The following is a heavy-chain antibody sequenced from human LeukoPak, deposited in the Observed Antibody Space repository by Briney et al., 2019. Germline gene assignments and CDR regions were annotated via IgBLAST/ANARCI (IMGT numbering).Heavy chain of an antibody. CDR3: ARAPGVVVPAATGWFDP. Sequence: SETLSLTCTVSGGSISSYHWSWIRQPPGKGLEWIGYIYYSGSTNYNPSLKSRVTISVDTSKNQFSLKLSSVTAADTAVYYCARAPGVVVPAATGWFDPWGQGTLVTVSS. D-gene: IGHD2-2*01. J-gene: IGHJ5*02. CDR1: GGSISSYH. V-gene: IGHV4-59*01. CDR2: IYYSGST.